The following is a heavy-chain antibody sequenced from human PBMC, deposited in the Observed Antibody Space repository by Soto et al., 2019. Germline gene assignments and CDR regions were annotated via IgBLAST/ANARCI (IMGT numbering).Heavy chain of an antibody. V-gene: IGHV4-59*08. CDR3: ARHNVHFDWLDHPYYFDY. J-gene: IGHJ4*02. CDR2: IYYSGST. CDR1: GGSISSYY. Sequence: SETLSLTCTVSGGSISSYYWSWIRQPPGKGLEWIGYIYYSGSTNYNPSLKSRVTLSVDTSKNQFSLKLSSVTAADTAVYYCARHNVHFDWLDHPYYFDYWGQGTLVTVSS. D-gene: IGHD3-9*01.